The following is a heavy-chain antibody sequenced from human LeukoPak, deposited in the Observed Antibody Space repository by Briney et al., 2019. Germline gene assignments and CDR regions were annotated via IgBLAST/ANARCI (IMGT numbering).Heavy chain of an antibody. CDR3: ARSPNYYDSSGYLYY. Sequence: SQTLSLTRAISGDTVSRNSAAWNCTRHPPTRGLEWLGRTYYRYKWYNDYAVSVKSRITINPDTSKNQFSLQLNSVTPEDTAVYYCARSPNYYDSSGYLYYWGQGTLVTVSS. V-gene: IGHV6-1*01. CDR1: GDTVSRNSAA. J-gene: IGHJ4*02. D-gene: IGHD3-22*01. CDR2: TYYRYKWYN.